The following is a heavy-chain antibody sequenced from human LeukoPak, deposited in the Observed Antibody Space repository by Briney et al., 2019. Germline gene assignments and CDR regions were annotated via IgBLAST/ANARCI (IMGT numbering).Heavy chain of an antibody. CDR3: ARNEVPGLRD. J-gene: IGHJ4*02. CDR2: IYAGGGT. V-gene: IGHV3-53*01. D-gene: IGHD1-1*01. CDR1: EFTVSSNY. Sequence: GGSLRLSCTASEFTVSSNYMTWVRQAPGKGLEWVSVIYAGGGTYYADSVKGRFTISGDNSKNTLYLQMNSLRAEDTAVYYCARNEVPGLRDWGQGTLVTVSS.